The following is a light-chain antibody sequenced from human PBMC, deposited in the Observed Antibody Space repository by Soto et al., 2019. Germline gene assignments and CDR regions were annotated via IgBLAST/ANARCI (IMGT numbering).Light chain of an antibody. Sequence: QSALTQPRSVSGSPGQSVTISCTGTSGDVGGYNYVSWYQQHPGKAPKLMIYDVNKRPSGVPDRFSGSKSGSTASLTISGLQSEDEADYFCCSYAGTYTYVFXTGTKVTVL. V-gene: IGLV2-11*01. J-gene: IGLJ1*01. CDR3: CSYAGTYTYV. CDR2: DVN. CDR1: SGDVGGYNY.